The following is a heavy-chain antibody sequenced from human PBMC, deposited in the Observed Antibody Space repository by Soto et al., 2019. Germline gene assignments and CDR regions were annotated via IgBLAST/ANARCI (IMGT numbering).Heavy chain of an antibody. CDR1: GGSISSGDYY. Sequence: SETLSLTCTVSGGSISSGDYYWSWIRQPPGKGLEWIGYIYYSGSTYYNPSLKSRVTISVDTSNNQFSLKLSSVTAADTALYYCARGGGLATIFDYWGQGTLVTVSS. CDR2: IYYSGST. V-gene: IGHV4-30-4*01. CDR3: ARGGGLATIFDY. D-gene: IGHD5-12*01. J-gene: IGHJ4*02.